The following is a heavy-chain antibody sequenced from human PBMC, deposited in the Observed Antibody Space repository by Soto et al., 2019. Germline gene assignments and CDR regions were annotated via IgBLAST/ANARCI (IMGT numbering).Heavy chain of an antibody. V-gene: IGHV3-48*03. D-gene: IGHD6-6*01. J-gene: IGHJ5*02. CDR3: ARLAARPGWFDP. Sequence: GSLRLSCAASGFTFSSYEMNWVRQAPGKGLEWVSYISSSGSTIYYADSVKGRFTISRDNAKNSLYLQMNSLRAEDTAVYYCARLAARPGWFDPWGQGTLVTVSS. CDR2: ISSSGSTI. CDR1: GFTFSSYE.